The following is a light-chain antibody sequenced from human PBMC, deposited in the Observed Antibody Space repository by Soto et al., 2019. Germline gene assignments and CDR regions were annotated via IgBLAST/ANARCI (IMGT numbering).Light chain of an antibody. J-gene: IGLJ2*01. CDR2: DVS. CDR1: SSDVGGYNY. V-gene: IGLV2-14*01. CDR3: CSYTSSSTVV. Sequence: QSVLTQPASVSGSPGQSITISCTGTSSDVGGYNYVSWYQQHPGKAPKLMIYDVSNRRSGVSNRFSGSKSVNTAALTISGLQAEDEADYYCCSYTSSSTVVFGGGTQVTVL.